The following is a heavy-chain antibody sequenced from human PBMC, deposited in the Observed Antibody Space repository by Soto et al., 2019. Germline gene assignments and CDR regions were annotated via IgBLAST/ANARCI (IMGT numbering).Heavy chain of an antibody. CDR2: ISSSSSYI. J-gene: IGHJ4*02. D-gene: IGHD6-13*01. CDR3: ATGYSSSWYAEDFDY. V-gene: IGHV3-21*01. CDR1: GFTFSSYS. Sequence: EVQLVESGGGLVKPGGSLRLSCAASGFTFSSYSMNWVRQAPGKGLEWVSSISSSSSYIYYADSVKGRFTISRDNAKNSLYLQMNSLRAEDTAVYYSATGYSSSWYAEDFDYWGQGTLVTVSS.